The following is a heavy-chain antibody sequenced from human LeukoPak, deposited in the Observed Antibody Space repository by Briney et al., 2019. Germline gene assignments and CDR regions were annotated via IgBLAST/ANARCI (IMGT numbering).Heavy chain of an antibody. V-gene: IGHV1-18*01. Sequence: ASVKVSCKASGYTFTSYGISWVRQAPGQGLEWMGWISAYNGNTNYAQKLQGSVTMTTDTSTSTAYMELRSLRSDDTAVYYCARALGGYSYGWVDYWGQGTLVTVSS. J-gene: IGHJ4*02. D-gene: IGHD5-18*01. CDR3: ARALGGYSYGWVDY. CDR2: ISAYNGNT. CDR1: GYTFTSYG.